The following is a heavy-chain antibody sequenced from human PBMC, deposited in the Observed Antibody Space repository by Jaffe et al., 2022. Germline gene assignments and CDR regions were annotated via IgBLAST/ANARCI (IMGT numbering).Heavy chain of an antibody. CDR2: ISWNSGSI. CDR3: AKDLSSEGFLEWSMADRSGYYYYMDV. V-gene: IGHV3-9*01. CDR1: GFTFDDYA. Sequence: EVQLVESGGGLVQPGRSLRLSCAASGFTFDDYAMHWVRQAPGKGLEWVSGISWNSGSIGYADSVKGRFTISRDNAKNSLYLQMNSLRAEDTALYYCAKDLSSEGFLEWSMADRSGYYYYMDVWGKGTTVTVSS. D-gene: IGHD3-3*01. J-gene: IGHJ6*03.